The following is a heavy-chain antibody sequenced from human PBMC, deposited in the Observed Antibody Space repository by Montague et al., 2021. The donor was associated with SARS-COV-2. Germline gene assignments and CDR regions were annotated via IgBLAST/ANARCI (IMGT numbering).Heavy chain of an antibody. J-gene: IGHJ4*02. CDR3: AREPKPVGYSYGYTFFDY. V-gene: IGHV3-30*03. CDR1: GFTFSSYA. Sequence: SLRLSCVASGFTFSSYALHWVRQAPGKGPEWVAVISYNGRNKQFGDSVKGRATISRDNSKNTLYLQVDSLRTDDTAVYYCAREPKPVGYSYGYTFFDYWGQGTLVTVSS. D-gene: IGHD5-18*01. CDR2: ISYNGRNK.